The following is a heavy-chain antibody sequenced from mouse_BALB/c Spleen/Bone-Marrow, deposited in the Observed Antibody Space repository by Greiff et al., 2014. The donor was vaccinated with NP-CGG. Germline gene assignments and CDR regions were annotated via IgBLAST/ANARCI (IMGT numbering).Heavy chain of an antibody. CDR1: GYTFTSYY. J-gene: IGHJ4*01. CDR3: AGDTMDY. Sequence: VKVVESGPELVKPGASVRISCKASGYTFTSYYIHWVKQRPGQGLEWIGWIYPGNVNTKYNEKFKGKATLTADKSSSTAYMQLSSLTSEDSAVYFCAGDTMDYWGQGTSVTVSS. CDR2: IYPGNVNT. V-gene: IGHV1S56*01.